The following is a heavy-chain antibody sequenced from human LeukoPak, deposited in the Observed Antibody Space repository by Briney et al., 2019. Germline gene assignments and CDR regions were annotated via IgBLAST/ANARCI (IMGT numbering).Heavy chain of an antibody. CDR2: ISYTGST. CDR1: GYSISSSNW. D-gene: IGHD2-15*01. Sequence: PSETLSLTCAVSGYSISSSNWWGWIRQPPGEGLEWIGYISYTGSTYYNPSLKSRVTMSVDTSKTQFSLKLSSVTAADTAVYYCARVDCSGGSCYAFDIWGQGTMVTVSS. V-gene: IGHV4-28*03. CDR3: ARVDCSGGSCYAFDI. J-gene: IGHJ3*02.